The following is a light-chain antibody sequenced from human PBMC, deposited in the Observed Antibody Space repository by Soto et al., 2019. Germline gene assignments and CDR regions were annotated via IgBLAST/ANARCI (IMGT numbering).Light chain of an antibody. CDR3: QSYDSSLSGYG. CDR2: ENT. J-gene: IGLJ1*01. Sequence: QSVLTQPPSVSGAPGQRVTISCTGSSSKIGAGYDVHWYQQFPGTAPKLLIYENTNRPSGVPYRFSGSESGTSASLAITGLQAEDEADYYCQSYDSSLSGYGFGTGTKVTVL. V-gene: IGLV1-40*01. CDR1: SSKIGAGYD.